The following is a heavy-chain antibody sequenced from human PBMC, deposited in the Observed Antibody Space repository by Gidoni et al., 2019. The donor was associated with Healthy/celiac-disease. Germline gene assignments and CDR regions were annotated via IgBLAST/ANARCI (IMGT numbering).Heavy chain of an antibody. V-gene: IGHV1-18*01. Sequence: QVQLVQSGAEVKKPGASVKVSCKASGYTFTSYGISWVRQAPGQGLEWMGWISSSSRVTMTTDTSTSTAYMELRSLRSDDTAVYYCARDRSVHYYDSSGYYYANDYWGQGTLVTVSS. J-gene: IGHJ4*02. CDR1: GYTFTSYG. D-gene: IGHD3-22*01. CDR3: ARDRSVHYYDSSGYYYANDY. CDR2: I.